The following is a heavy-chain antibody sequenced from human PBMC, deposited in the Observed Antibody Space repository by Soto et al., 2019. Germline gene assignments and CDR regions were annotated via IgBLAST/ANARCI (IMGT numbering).Heavy chain of an antibody. CDR1: GGSISDNW. CDR3: ARHIAVSGTRGFDY. J-gene: IGHJ4*02. CDR2: IYHTGNR. Sequence: QVQLQESGPGLMQPSGTLSLTCAVSGGSISDNWWSWVRQPPGKGLEWIGEIYHTGNRHYNPSLEGRGTISVDKSKNHFSLNLNSVTAADTAVYYCARHIAVSGTRGFDYWGQGILVTVSS. D-gene: IGHD6-19*01. V-gene: IGHV4-4*02.